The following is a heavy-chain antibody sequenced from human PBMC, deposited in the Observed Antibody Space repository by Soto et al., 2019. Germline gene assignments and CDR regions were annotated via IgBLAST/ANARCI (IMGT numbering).Heavy chain of an antibody. Sequence: ASVKVSCKASGYTFTSYGISWVRQAPGQGLEWMGWISAYNGNTNYAQKLQGRVTMTTDTSTSTAYMELRTLRSDDTAVYYCAGGRGADDSNGHYYGMDVWGQGTTVTVSS. V-gene: IGHV1-18*01. D-gene: IGHD4-4*01. J-gene: IGHJ6*02. CDR2: ISAYNGNT. CDR1: GYTFTSYG. CDR3: AGGRGADDSNGHYYGMDV.